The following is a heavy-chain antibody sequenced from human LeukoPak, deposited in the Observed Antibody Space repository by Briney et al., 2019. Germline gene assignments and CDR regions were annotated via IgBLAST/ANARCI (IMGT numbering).Heavy chain of an antibody. Sequence: PGGSLRLSCAASGFTFSSYSMNWVRQAPGKGLEWVSSISSSSGYIYYADSVKGRFTISRDNAKNSLYLQMNSLRAEDTAVYYCARDVVEAYCGGDCYVDYWGQGTLVTVSS. V-gene: IGHV3-21*01. CDR1: GFTFSSYS. CDR2: ISSSSGYI. J-gene: IGHJ4*02. CDR3: ARDVVEAYCGGDCYVDY. D-gene: IGHD2-21*02.